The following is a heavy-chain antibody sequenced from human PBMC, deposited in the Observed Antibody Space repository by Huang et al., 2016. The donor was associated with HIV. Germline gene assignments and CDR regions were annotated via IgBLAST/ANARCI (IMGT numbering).Heavy chain of an antibody. V-gene: IGHV1-3*01. CDR2: INGGNGDT. Sequence: QVQLVQSGAEVKKPGTSVKVSCKTSGYTFSSHALPGLRQAPGQRPEWMGWINGGNGDTKYSQKFQGRVTITSDTSANIGYMELNSLLSEDTAVYYCARDPLDIRRHFDFWGQGSLVTVSS. D-gene: IGHD3-3*01. J-gene: IGHJ4*02. CDR3: ARDPLDIRRHFDF. CDR1: GYTFSSHA.